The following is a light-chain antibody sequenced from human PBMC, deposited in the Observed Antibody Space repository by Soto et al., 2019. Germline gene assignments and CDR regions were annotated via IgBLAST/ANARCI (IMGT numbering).Light chain of an antibody. Sequence: DIVMTQSPDSLAVSLGERATINCKSSQSVLYSSNNKNYLAWYQQEPGQPPKLLIYWASTRESGVPDRFSGSGSRTDFTLTIRSLQAEDVAVYYCQQYYTTPYTFGQGTKLEIK. V-gene: IGKV4-1*01. CDR1: QSVLYSSNNKNY. CDR2: WAS. CDR3: QQYYTTPYT. J-gene: IGKJ2*01.